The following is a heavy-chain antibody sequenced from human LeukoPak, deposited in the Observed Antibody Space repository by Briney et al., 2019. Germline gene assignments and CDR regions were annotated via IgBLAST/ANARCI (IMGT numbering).Heavy chain of an antibody. CDR2: IYTRGST. CDR3: ASMYSSSSGRFDY. J-gene: IGHJ4*02. D-gene: IGHD6-6*01. CDR1: GGSISSGRYY. V-gene: IGHV4-61*02. Sequence: SETLSLTCTVSGGSISSGRYYWSWIRQPAGKGLEWIGRIYTRGSTNYNPSLKSRVTISVDTSKNQFSLKLSSVTAADTAVYYCASMYSSSSGRFDYWGQGTLVTVSS.